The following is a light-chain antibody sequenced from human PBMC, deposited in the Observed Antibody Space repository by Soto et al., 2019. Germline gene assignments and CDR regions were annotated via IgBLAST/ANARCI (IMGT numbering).Light chain of an antibody. CDR3: SAWDDSLNGVV. CDR2: SHN. J-gene: IGLJ2*01. CDR1: TSNIGSNT. V-gene: IGLV1-44*01. Sequence: QSVLTQPPSASGTPGQRVTISCSGSTSNIGSNTVNWYHHLPGTAPKLLIYSHNQRPSGVPDRFSGSRSRTSASLAISGLQSDDEADHYCSAWDDSLNGVVFGGGTKVTVL.